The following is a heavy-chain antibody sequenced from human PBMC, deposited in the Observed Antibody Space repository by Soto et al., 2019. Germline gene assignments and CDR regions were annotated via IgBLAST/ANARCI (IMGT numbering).Heavy chain of an antibody. CDR1: GFIFDDYA. V-gene: IGHV3-23*01. CDR3: AKGYYSGYDLAYFDY. J-gene: IGHJ4*02. Sequence: GGSVRLTCADGGFIFDDYAMTWVSQATGKGLEWVSAISGSGDNTYYADSVKGRFTISRDNSRNTLYLQLNTLRAEDTALYYCAKGYYSGYDLAYFDYWGQGTLVTVSS. CDR2: ISGSGDNT. D-gene: IGHD5-12*01.